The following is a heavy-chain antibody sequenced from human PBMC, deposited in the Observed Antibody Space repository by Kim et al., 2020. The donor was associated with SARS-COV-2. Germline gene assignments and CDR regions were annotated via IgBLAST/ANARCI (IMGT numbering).Heavy chain of an antibody. D-gene: IGHD6-19*01. Sequence: ASVKVSCKASGYTFTSYAMNWVRQAPGQGLEWMGWINTNTGNPTYAQGFTGRFVFSLDTSVSTAYLQISSLKAEDTAVYYCARDGAVAGILFGDYWGQGTLVTVSS. CDR3: ARDGAVAGILFGDY. CDR1: GYTFTSYA. CDR2: INTNTGNP. J-gene: IGHJ4*02. V-gene: IGHV7-4-1*02.